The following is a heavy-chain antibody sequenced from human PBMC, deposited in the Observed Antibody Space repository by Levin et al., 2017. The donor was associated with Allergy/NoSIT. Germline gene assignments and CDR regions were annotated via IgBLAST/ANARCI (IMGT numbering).Heavy chain of an antibody. CDR2: IKQDGSEK. CDR3: ARDPSSSYYDILTGYYNGPFDY. CDR1: GFTFSSYW. D-gene: IGHD3-9*01. V-gene: IGHV3-7*01. Sequence: SGGSLRLSCAASGFTFSSYWMSWVRQAPGKGLEWVANIKQDGSEKYYVDSVKGRFTISRDNAKNSLYLQMNSLRAEDTAVYYCARDPSSSYYDILTGYYNGPFDYWGQGTLVTVSS. J-gene: IGHJ4*02.